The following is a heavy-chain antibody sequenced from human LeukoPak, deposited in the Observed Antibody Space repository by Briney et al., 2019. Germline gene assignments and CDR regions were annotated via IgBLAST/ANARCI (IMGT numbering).Heavy chain of an antibody. Sequence: SETLSLTCTVSGGSISSNNYYWGWIRQPPGKGLEWFGSIDYSGSTNYNPSLKSRVTISVDTSKNQFSLKVTSVTAADTAVYYCAKIGGYMVRGVENWFDTWGQGTLVTVSS. V-gene: IGHV4-39*01. J-gene: IGHJ5*02. CDR1: GGSISSNNYY. D-gene: IGHD3-10*01. CDR3: AKIGGYMVRGVENWFDT. CDR2: IDYSGST.